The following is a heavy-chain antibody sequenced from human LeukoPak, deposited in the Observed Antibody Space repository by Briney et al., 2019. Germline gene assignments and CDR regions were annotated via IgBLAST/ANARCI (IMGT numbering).Heavy chain of an antibody. J-gene: IGHJ4*02. D-gene: IGHD3-9*01. CDR1: GYTFTSYG. V-gene: IGHV1-18*01. CDR3: ARGELLRYFDWLPQLDY. CDR2: ISAYNGNT. Sequence: GASVNVSFKASGYTFTSYGISWVRQAPGQGREWMGWISAYNGNTNYAQKLQGRVTMTTDTSTSTAYLELRSLRSDDTAVYYCARGELLRYFDWLPQLDYWGQGTLVTVSS.